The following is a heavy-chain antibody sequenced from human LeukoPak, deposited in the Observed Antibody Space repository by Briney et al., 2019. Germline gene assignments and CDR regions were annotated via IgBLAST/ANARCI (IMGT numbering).Heavy chain of an antibody. CDR3: ARVEMGSYYYDSSGYYAFDY. CDR2: IIPIFGTA. Sequence: SVRVSCKASGCSFSSYAICGVRQAPGQWLEWMGGIIPIFGTANYAQKFQGRVTITADESTSTAYMELSSLRSEDTAVYYCARVEMGSYYYDSSGYYAFDYWGQGTLVTVSS. CDR1: GCSFSSYA. V-gene: IGHV1-69*01. J-gene: IGHJ4*02. D-gene: IGHD3-22*01.